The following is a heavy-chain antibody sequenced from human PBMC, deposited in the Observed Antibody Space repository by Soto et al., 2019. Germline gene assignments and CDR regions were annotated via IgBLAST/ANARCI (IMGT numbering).Heavy chain of an antibody. CDR1: GGSISSGGYS. CDR3: ARRRGFPYYYGMDV. J-gene: IGHJ6*02. D-gene: IGHD5-12*01. V-gene: IGHV4-30-2*01. Sequence: QLQLQESGSGLVKPSQTLSLTCAVSGGSISSGGYSWSWIRQPPGKGLEWIGYIYHSGSTYYNPSLKRRGTIAVDRSKNPFSLKLSSVPAADTAVYYCARRRGFPYYYGMDVWGQGTTVTVSS. CDR2: IYHSGST.